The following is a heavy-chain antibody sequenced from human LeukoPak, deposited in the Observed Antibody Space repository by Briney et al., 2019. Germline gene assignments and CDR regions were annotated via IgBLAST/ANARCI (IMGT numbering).Heavy chain of an antibody. D-gene: IGHD3-10*01. J-gene: IGHJ4*02. CDR3: TRDSGSGAFDY. Sequence: GGSLRLSCTASGFTFGDYAMSWVRQAPGKGLEWVGFIRSKAYGGTTEYAASVKGRFTISRDDSKSIAYLQMNSPKTEDTAVYYCTRDSGSGAFDYWGQGTLVTVSS. CDR1: GFTFGDYA. V-gene: IGHV3-49*04. CDR2: IRSKAYGGTT.